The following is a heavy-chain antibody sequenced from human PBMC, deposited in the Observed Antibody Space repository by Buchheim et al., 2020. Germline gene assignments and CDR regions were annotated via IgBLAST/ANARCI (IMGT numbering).Heavy chain of an antibody. D-gene: IGHD6-19*01. Sequence: EMQLVESGGGSVQPGGSLRLSCDASGFTFRTYWMHWVRQRPGEGLVWVSRINLDGSGTSYADSVKGRFTVSSDNAKNALYLEMSSLRAEDTAVYYCARDLAGGWARYFDLWGRGTL. J-gene: IGHJ2*01. V-gene: IGHV3-74*01. CDR1: GFTFRTYW. CDR3: ARDLAGGWARYFDL. CDR2: INLDGSGT.